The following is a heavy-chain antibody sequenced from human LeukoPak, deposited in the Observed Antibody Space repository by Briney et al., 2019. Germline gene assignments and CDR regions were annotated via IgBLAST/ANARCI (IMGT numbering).Heavy chain of an antibody. Sequence: GRSLRLSCAASGFTFSSYGMHWVRQAPGKGLEWVAVISYDGSNKYYADSVEGRFTISRDNSKNTLYLQMNSLRAEDTAVYYCAKDFRPSGLDPWGQGTLVTVSS. V-gene: IGHV3-30*18. CDR2: ISYDGSNK. J-gene: IGHJ5*02. CDR3: AKDFRPSGLDP. CDR1: GFTFSSYG. D-gene: IGHD6-6*01.